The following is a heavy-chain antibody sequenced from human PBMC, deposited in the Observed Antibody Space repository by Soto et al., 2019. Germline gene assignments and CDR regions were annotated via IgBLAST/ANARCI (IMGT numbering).Heavy chain of an antibody. V-gene: IGHV4-34*01. D-gene: IGHD3-10*01. CDR3: ARGRGDGYNQDWYFDL. CDR2: INHSGST. CDR1: GGSFSGYY. J-gene: IGHJ2*01. Sequence: SETLSLTCAVYGGSFSGYYWNWIRQPPGKGLEWIGEINHSGSTNYNPSLKSRVSISVGTSSNQFSLKLSSVTAADTAVYYCARGRGDGYNQDWYFDLWGRGTLVTVS.